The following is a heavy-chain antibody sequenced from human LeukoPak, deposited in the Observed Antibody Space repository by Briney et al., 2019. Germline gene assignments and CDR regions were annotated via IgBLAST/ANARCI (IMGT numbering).Heavy chain of an antibody. J-gene: IGHJ4*02. Sequence: SETLSLTCTVSGGSISSYYWTWIRQPPGKGLEWIGHIYYSGSTKYNPSLKSRVTISVDTSKNQFSLELSSVTAADTAVYYCARSGKYYYDSSGHYLGIWGQGTLVTVSS. CDR1: GGSISSYY. CDR2: IYYSGST. V-gene: IGHV4-59*01. CDR3: ARSGKYYYDSSGHYLGI. D-gene: IGHD3-22*01.